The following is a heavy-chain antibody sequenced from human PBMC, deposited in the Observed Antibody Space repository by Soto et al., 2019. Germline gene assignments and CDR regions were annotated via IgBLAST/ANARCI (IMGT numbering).Heavy chain of an antibody. Sequence: QVQLVESGGGVVQPGRSLRLSCAASGFTFSSYGMHWVRQAPGKGLEWVAVIWYDGSNKYYADSVKGRFTISRDNSKNTLYLQMNRLRAEDTAVYYCAREGGYCSGGSCYGVYYFDFWGQGTLVAVSS. CDR1: GFTFSSYG. D-gene: IGHD2-15*01. V-gene: IGHV3-33*01. CDR2: IWYDGSNK. CDR3: AREGGYCSGGSCYGVYYFDF. J-gene: IGHJ4*02.